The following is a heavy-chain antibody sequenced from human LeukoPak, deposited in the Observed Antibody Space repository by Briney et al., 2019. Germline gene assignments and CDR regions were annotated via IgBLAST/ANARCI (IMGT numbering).Heavy chain of an antibody. Sequence: PSETLSLTCTVSGGSISSFYWGWIRQPAREGLEWVWRIYTSGSTNYNPSLKSRVTMSVDTSKNQFSLKLSSVTAADTAVYYCARGPIVVVTATTDAFDIWGQGTMVTVSS. V-gene: IGHV4-4*07. D-gene: IGHD2-21*02. CDR1: GGSISSFY. J-gene: IGHJ3*02. CDR2: IYTSGST. CDR3: ARGPIVVVTATTDAFDI.